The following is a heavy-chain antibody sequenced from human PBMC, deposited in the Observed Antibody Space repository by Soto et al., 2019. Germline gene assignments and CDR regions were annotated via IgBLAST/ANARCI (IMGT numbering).Heavy chain of an antibody. J-gene: IGHJ5*02. D-gene: IGHD3-22*01. CDR1: GGSFSGYY. V-gene: IGHV4-34*01. CDR2: INHSGST. Sequence: SETVSLTCAVYGGSFSGYYWSWIRQPPGKGLEWIGEINHSGSTNYNPSLKSRVTISVDTSKNQFSLKLSSVTAADTAVYYCARVRGYYYDSRGYRNWFDPWGQGTLVT. CDR3: ARVRGYYYDSRGYRNWFDP.